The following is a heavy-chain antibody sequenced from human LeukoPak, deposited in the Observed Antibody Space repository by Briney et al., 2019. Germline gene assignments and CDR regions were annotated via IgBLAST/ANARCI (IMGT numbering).Heavy chain of an antibody. D-gene: IGHD3-10*01. CDR1: GFTFSSYT. CDR2: IGSGSGFI. Sequence: PGGSLRLSCAASGFTFSSYTMNWVRQAPGKGLEGVSSIGSGSGFIFFADSVKGRFHLSRDNTKNSLYLQMNSLGLDEPAVYYCARVAGESRDYWGQGTLVTVSS. V-gene: IGHV3-21*01. J-gene: IGHJ4*02. CDR3: ARVAGESRDY.